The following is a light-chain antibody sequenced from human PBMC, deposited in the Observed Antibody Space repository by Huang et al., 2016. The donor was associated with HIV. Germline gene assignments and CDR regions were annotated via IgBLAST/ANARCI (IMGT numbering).Light chain of an antibody. V-gene: IGKV1-33*01. CDR2: DAA. J-gene: IGKJ4*01. CDR3: QHFDNLALT. CDR1: QDISNY. Sequence: DIQITHSPSSLAAYVGDRLTRTCQASQDISNYLNCYQQKTGKAPKLLIYDAANLETGGPSRFSGSVSGTDFTFTISSLQPEDIATYYCQHFDNLALTFGGGTKVQIK.